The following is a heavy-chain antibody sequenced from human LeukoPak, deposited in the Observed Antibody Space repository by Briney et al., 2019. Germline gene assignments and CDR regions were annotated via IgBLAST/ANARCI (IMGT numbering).Heavy chain of an antibody. V-gene: IGHV3-21*01. CDR1: GFTLSSYS. CDR3: ARESSTSYCNDAFDI. D-gene: IGHD2-2*01. CDR2: ISSSSSYI. J-gene: IGHJ3*02. Sequence: GGSLRLSCAASGFTLSSYSMNWLRQAPGEGLEWVSSISSSSSYIYYTDSVKGRFTISRDNAKNSMYLQMNSLRADDTAVYYCARESSTSYCNDAFDIWGQGTMVTVSS.